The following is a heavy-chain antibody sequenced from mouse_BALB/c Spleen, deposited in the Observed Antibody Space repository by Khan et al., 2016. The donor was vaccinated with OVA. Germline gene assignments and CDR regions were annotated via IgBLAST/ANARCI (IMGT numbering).Heavy chain of an antibody. CDR2: IDPENANT. V-gene: IGHV14-3*02. D-gene: IGHD1-2*01. CDR1: GFNIKDTY. CDR3: TYSLLLYAMDY. J-gene: IGHJ4*01. Sequence: VQLKQSGAELVKPWASVKLSCIVSGFNIKDTYMHWVKQRPEQGLDWIGRIDPENANTKYDPKFQGKATITADTYTNTVYLPHSSLTSENTAAYCCTYSLLLYAMDYWGQGTSVTVSS.